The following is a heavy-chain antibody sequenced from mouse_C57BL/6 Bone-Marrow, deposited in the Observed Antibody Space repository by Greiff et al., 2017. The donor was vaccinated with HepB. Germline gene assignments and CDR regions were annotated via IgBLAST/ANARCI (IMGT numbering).Heavy chain of an antibody. CDR3: ASQGGSFNWAWFAY. J-gene: IGHJ3*01. CDR1: GYTFTGYW. CDR2: ILPGSGST. D-gene: IGHD4-1*02. Sequence: VKLQQSGAELMKHGASVKLSCKATGYTFTGYWIEWVKQRPGHGLEWIGEILPGSGSTNYNEKFKGKATFTADTSSNTAYMQLSSWTTEDSAIYYCASQGGSFNWAWFAYWGQGTLVTVSA. V-gene: IGHV1-9*01.